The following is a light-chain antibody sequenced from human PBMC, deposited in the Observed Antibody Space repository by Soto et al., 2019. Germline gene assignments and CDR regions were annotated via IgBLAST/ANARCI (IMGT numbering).Light chain of an antibody. CDR2: EVS. CDR1: RSDVGGYNY. J-gene: IGLJ1*01. CDR3: NSYTSKSTGV. V-gene: IGLV2-14*01. Sequence: QSALTQPASVSGSPGQSITISCTGTRSDVGGYNYVSWYQQHPGKAPKLIIYEVSNRPSGVSNRFSGSKSGNTASLTISGLQAEDEADYYCNSYTSKSTGVFGPGTKVTVL.